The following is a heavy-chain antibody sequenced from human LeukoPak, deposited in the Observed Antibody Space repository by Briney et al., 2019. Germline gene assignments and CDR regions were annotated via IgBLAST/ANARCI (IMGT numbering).Heavy chain of an antibody. CDR2: ISGSGGST. D-gene: IGHD3-22*01. Sequence: PGGSLRLSCAASGFTFSSYAMSWVRQAPGKGLEWVSAISGSGGSTYYADSVKGRFTISRDNSKNTLYLQMNSLRAEDTAVYYCAKDRDFPGGSSAYYRPSFDYWGQGTLVTVSS. J-gene: IGHJ4*02. CDR3: AKDRDFPGGSSAYYRPSFDY. CDR1: GFTFSSYA. V-gene: IGHV3-23*01.